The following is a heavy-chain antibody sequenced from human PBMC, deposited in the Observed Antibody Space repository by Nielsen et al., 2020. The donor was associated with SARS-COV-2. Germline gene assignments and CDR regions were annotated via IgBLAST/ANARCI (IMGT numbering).Heavy chain of an antibody. CDR3: ARDSGPRGMDV. Sequence: SETLSLTCTVSGGSISSGGYYWSWIRQHPGKGLEWIGYIYYSGSTNYNPSLKSRVTISVDTSKNQFSLKLSSVTAADTAVYYCARDSGPRGMDVWGQGTTVTVSS. CDR1: GGSISSGGYY. CDR2: IYYSGST. D-gene: IGHD3-10*01. V-gene: IGHV4-61*08. J-gene: IGHJ6*02.